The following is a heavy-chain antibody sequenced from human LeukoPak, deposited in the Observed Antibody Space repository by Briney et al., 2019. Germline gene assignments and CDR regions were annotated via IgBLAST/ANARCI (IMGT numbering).Heavy chain of an antibody. Sequence: GGSLRLSCAASGFTFSSYSMSWVRQAPGKGLEWVSSISSSSSYIYYADSVKGRFTISRDNAKNSLYLQMNSLRAEDTAAYYCVRDPLGAVAGIDYWGQGTLVTVSS. D-gene: IGHD6-19*01. CDR3: VRDPLGAVAGIDY. V-gene: IGHV3-21*01. CDR2: ISSSSSYI. CDR1: GFTFSSYS. J-gene: IGHJ4*02.